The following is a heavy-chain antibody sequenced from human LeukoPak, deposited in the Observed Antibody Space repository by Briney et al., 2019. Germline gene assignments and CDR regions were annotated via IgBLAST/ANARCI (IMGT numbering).Heavy chain of an antibody. CDR1: GFTFNNYA. CDR3: AKKVADLNQVAFDI. D-gene: IGHD2-15*01. Sequence: PGGSLRLSCAASGFTFNNYAMSWVRQAPGKGLEWLSGISDNGAYTWYADSVRGHFSISRDNSKSKLYLQMNSLRAEDRHVYSCAKKVADLNQVAFDIWGQGTMVTVSS. V-gene: IGHV3-23*01. J-gene: IGHJ3*02. CDR2: ISDNGAYT.